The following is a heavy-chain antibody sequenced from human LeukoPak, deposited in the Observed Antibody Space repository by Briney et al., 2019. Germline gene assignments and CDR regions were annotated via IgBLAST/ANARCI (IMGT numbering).Heavy chain of an antibody. CDR1: GGSISSYY. V-gene: IGHV4-4*07. D-gene: IGHD1-26*01. Sequence: SETLSLTCTVSGGSISSYYWSWIRQPAGKGLEWIGRIYTSGSTNYNPSLKSRVTMSVDTSKNQFSLKLSSVTAADTAVCYCARASGSYHNYYYYYMDVWGKGTTVTVSS. CDR3: ARASGSYHNYYYYYMDV. CDR2: IYTSGST. J-gene: IGHJ6*03.